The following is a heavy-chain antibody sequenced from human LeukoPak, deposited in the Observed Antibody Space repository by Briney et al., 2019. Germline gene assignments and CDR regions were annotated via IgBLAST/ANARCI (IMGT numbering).Heavy chain of an antibody. CDR2: IYTSGST. CDR1: GGSIGSYY. V-gene: IGHV4-4*09. J-gene: IGHJ6*03. CDR3: ARHLPFYYMDV. Sequence: PSETLSLTCNVSGGSIGSYYWNWIRQPPGKGLEWIGYIYTSGSTNYNPSLKSRVTISVDTSKNQFSLKLSSVTAADTAVYYCARHLPFYYMDVWGKGTTVTVSS.